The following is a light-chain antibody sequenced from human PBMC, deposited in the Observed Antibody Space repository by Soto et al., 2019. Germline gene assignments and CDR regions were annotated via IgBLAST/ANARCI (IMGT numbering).Light chain of an antibody. CDR1: NSNIGAGYD. CDR2: GNS. J-gene: IGLJ3*02. CDR3: STWDDSLNGLWV. V-gene: IGLV1-40*01. Sequence: QSALTQPPSVSGAPGQRVTISCTGSNSNIGAGYDVHWYQQLPGTAPKLLIYGNSNRPSGVPDRFSGSKSDTSASLAISGLQSDDEADYYCSTWDDSLNGLWVFGGGTK.